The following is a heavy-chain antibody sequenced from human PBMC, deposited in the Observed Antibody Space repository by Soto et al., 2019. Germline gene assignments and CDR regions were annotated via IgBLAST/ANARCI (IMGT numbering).Heavy chain of an antibody. CDR2: IYSSGTT. J-gene: IGHJ4*02. V-gene: IGHV4-59*08. CDR1: GDSTRSYC. Sequence: QVQLQESGPGLVKPSETLSLTCTVSGDSTRSYCWSWIRQAPGKGLEWIGCIYSSGTTSYNPSLKSRVTMSVDTSKFSLNLNSVTAADTAVYYCARHRGVGSNWYPTNYFDYWSQGTLVTVSS. D-gene: IGHD6-13*01. CDR3: ARHRGVGSNWYPTNYFDY.